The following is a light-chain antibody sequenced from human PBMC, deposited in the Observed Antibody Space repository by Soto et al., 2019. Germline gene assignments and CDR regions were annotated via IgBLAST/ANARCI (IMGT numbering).Light chain of an antibody. CDR3: QQYGTSPRT. V-gene: IGKV3-20*01. J-gene: IGKJ1*01. CDR2: DAS. Sequence: EVLFSQSPGILSLSPGDRATLSWRASQSLNGKYLAWYQQKPGQAPRPLIYDASNRDTGIPARFSGSGSGTDFTLTISRLEPEDFEVYYCQQYGTSPRTFGQGTKVDIK. CDR1: QSLNGKY.